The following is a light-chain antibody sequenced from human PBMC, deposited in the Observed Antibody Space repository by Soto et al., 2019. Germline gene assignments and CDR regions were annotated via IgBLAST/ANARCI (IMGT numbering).Light chain of an antibody. CDR2: EAS. CDR1: SSNLGSYDL. J-gene: IGLJ1*01. Sequence: QSALTQPASVSGSPGQSITISCTGTSSNLGSYDLVSWYQQYPGQAPKLLIYEASKRPAGVSDRFSGFKSGSTASLTISGLQADDEADYYCSSYRTGGPFVFGTGTKLTVL. CDR3: SSYRTGGPFV. V-gene: IGLV2-14*02.